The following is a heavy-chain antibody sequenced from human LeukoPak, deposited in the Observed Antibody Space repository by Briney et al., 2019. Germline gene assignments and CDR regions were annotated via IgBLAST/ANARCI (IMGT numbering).Heavy chain of an antibody. CDR2: ISNSGSNI. CDR3: VREAAATLFDY. V-gene: IGHV3-11*04. Sequence: GGSLRLSCAASGFTFSDYYMSWIRLAPGKGLEWISYISNSGSNIYYADSVKGRFTISRDDAKNSLFLQMNSLRAEDAAVYYCVREAAATLFDYWGQGTLVTVSS. D-gene: IGHD1-26*01. CDR1: GFTFSDYY. J-gene: IGHJ4*02.